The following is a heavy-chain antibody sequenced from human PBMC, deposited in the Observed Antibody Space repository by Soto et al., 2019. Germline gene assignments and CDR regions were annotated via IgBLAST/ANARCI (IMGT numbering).Heavy chain of an antibody. Sequence: PSETLSLTYTVSGGSISSGGYYWSWIRQHPGKGLEWIGYIYYSGSTYYNPSLKSRVTISVDTSKNQFSLKLSSVTAADTAVYYCARELDGDYAEHAFDIWGQGTMVTVSS. CDR3: ARELDGDYAEHAFDI. CDR1: GGSISSGGYY. CDR2: IYYSGST. J-gene: IGHJ3*02. V-gene: IGHV4-31*03. D-gene: IGHD4-17*01.